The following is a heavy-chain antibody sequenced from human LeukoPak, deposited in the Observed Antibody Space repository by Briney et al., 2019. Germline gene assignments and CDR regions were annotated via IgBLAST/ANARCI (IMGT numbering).Heavy chain of an antibody. CDR3: ARGIVVPAATGDAFDI. CDR2: ISSSSSTI. V-gene: IGHV3-48*01. CDR1: GFTFSSYS. J-gene: IGHJ3*02. D-gene: IGHD2-2*01. Sequence: PGGSLRLSCAASGFTFSSYSMNWVRQAPGKGLEWVSYISSSSSTIYYADYVKGRFTISRDNAKNSLYLQMNSLKAEDTAVYYRARGIVVPAATGDAFDIWGQGTMVTVSS.